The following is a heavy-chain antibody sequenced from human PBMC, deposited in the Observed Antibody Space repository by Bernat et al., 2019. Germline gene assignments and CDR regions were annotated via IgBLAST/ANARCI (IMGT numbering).Heavy chain of an antibody. V-gene: IGHV4-39*01. CDR2: IHYSGST. CDR1: GGSISSSSYY. D-gene: IGHD6-19*01. Sequence: QLQLQELGPGLVKPSETLSLTCTVSGGSISSSSYYWGWIRQPPGKGLEWIGSIHYSGSTYYNPSLKSRVTISVDTSKNQFSLKLSSVTAADTAVYYCARGRIAVAGGWDYFDYWGQGTWSPSPQ. J-gene: IGHJ4*02. CDR3: ARGRIAVAGGWDYFDY.